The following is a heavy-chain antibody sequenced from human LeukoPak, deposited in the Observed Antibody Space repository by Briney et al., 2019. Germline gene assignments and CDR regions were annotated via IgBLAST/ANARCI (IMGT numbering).Heavy chain of an antibody. Sequence: ASVKVSCKASGYTFTGYYMHWVRQAPGQGLEWMGWINPNSGGTNYAQKFQGRVTMTRDTSISTACMELSRLRSDDTAVYYCARDIHPYYDFWSGYFLYVWGQGTTVTVSS. V-gene: IGHV1-2*02. CDR1: GYTFTGYY. CDR3: ARDIHPYYDFWSGYFLYV. D-gene: IGHD3-3*01. J-gene: IGHJ6*02. CDR2: INPNSGGT.